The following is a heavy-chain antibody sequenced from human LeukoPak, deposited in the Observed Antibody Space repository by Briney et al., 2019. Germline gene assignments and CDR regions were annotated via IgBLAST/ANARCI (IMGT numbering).Heavy chain of an antibody. D-gene: IGHD3-9*01. CDR3: ARDAPSDYDILTGYGEFDY. J-gene: IGHJ4*02. V-gene: IGHV4-4*07. Sequence: PSETLSLTCTVSGGSISSYYWSWLRQPAGKGLEWIGRIYTSGSTNYNPSLKSRVTMSVDTSKNQFSLKLSSVTAADTAVYYCARDAPSDYDILTGYGEFDYWGQGTLVTVSS. CDR1: GGSISSYY. CDR2: IYTSGST.